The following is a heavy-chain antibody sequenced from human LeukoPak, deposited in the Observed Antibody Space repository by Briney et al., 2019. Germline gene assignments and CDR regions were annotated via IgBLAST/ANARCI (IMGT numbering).Heavy chain of an antibody. CDR1: GFTFSSHA. V-gene: IGHV3-23*01. Sequence: GGSLRLSCAASGFTFSSHAMSWVRQAPGKGLEWVSAISISGGSTYYADSVKGRFTIPRDNSKNTLYLQMNSLRPEDTAVYYCANEIRPNDHWGQGTLVTVSS. CDR2: ISISGGST. J-gene: IGHJ4*02. D-gene: IGHD4-17*01. CDR3: ANEIRPNDH.